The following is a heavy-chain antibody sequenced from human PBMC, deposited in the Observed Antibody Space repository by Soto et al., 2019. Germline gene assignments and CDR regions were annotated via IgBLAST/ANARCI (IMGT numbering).Heavy chain of an antibody. CDR1: GGSISSYY. J-gene: IGHJ6*02. CDR2: IYYSGST. V-gene: IGHV4-59*01. D-gene: IGHD2-2*01. Sequence: SETLSLTCTVSGGSISSYYWSWIRQPPGKGLEWIGYIYYSGSTNYNPSLQSRVTISVDTSKNQFALKLSSVTAAETAVYYCARASAFYYYGMDVWGQGTTVTVSS. CDR3: ARASAFYYYGMDV.